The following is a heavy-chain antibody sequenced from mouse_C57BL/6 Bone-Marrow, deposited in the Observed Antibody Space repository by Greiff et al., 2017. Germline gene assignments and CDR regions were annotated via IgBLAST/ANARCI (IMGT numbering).Heavy chain of an antibody. CDR3: TRGGSTVVAPFDY. CDR1: GYTFTSYW. CDR2: IYPGNSDT. V-gene: IGHV1-5*01. D-gene: IGHD1-1*01. J-gene: IGHJ2*01. Sequence: VQLQQSGTVLARPGASVKMSCKTSGYTFTSYWMHWVKQRPGQGLEWIGAIYPGNSDTSYNQKFKGKAKLTAVTSASTAYMELSSLTNADSAVYYCTRGGSTVVAPFDYWGQGTTLTVSS.